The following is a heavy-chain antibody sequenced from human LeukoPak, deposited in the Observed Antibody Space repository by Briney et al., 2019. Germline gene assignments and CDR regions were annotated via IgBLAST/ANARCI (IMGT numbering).Heavy chain of an antibody. CDR1: RYSLTSYW. V-gene: IGHV5-51*01. D-gene: IGHD1-26*01. CDR2: IYPGDSDT. CDR3: ARSGSGSSDY. Sequence: GESLKISCMGSRYSLTSYWIGSVRHMPGKGLEWRGLIYPGDSDTRYSPSFQGQVTISADKTISTAYLQWSSLKASDTAMYYCARSGSGSSDYWGQGTLVTVSS. J-gene: IGHJ4*02.